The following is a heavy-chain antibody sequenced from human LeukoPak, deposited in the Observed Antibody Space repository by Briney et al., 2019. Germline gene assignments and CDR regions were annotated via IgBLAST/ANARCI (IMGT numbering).Heavy chain of an antibody. CDR1: GFTFSTYV. Sequence: HTGGSLRLSCSVSGFTFSTYVMHWVRQAPGKGLEYVSAISSNGDNTYYADSVKGRFTISRDNSKNTLYLQMSGLRADDTAVYYCVRGTGYWGQGTLVTVSS. CDR2: ISSNGDNT. V-gene: IGHV3-64D*06. J-gene: IGHJ4*02. CDR3: VRGTGY.